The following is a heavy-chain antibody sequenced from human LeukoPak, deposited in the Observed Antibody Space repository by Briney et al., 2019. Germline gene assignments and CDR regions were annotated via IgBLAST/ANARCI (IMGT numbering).Heavy chain of an antibody. CDR3: ARVAVAGYDY. Sequence: GGSLRLSCAASDFTFSTYWLSWVRQAPGKGLEWVANINQDGSEKYYVDSVRGRFTISRDNAKNSLYVQMNSLRTEDTAVYYCARVAVAGYDYWGQGTLVTVSS. CDR2: INQDGSEK. V-gene: IGHV3-7*01. CDR1: DFTFSTYW. J-gene: IGHJ4*02. D-gene: IGHD6-19*01.